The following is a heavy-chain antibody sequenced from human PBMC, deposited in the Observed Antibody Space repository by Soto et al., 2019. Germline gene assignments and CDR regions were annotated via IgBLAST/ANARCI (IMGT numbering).Heavy chain of an antibody. CDR2: IDPEDGET. CDR3: ARVREGVAATDYYYYYMDV. J-gene: IGHJ6*03. V-gene: IGHV1-24*01. Sequence: ASVKVSCKVSGYTLTELSMHWVRQAPGKGLEWMGWIDPEDGETIYAQKFQGRVTMTTDTSTSTAYMELRSLRSDDTAVYYCARVREGVAATDYYYYYMDVWGKGTTVTVSS. CDR1: GYTLTELS. D-gene: IGHD2-15*01.